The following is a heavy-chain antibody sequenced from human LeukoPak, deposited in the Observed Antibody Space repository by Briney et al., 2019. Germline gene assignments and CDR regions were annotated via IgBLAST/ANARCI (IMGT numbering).Heavy chain of an antibody. J-gene: IGHJ4*02. CDR2: IYYSGST. Sequence: PSETLSLTCTVSGGSISSYYWSWIRQPPGKGLEWIGYIYYSGSTNYNPSLKSRVTISVDTSKNQFSLKLSSVTAVDTAVYYCARVGIAARPVPPHYDYWGQGTLVTVSS. V-gene: IGHV4-59*01. D-gene: IGHD6-6*01. CDR1: GGSISSYY. CDR3: ARVGIAARPVPPHYDY.